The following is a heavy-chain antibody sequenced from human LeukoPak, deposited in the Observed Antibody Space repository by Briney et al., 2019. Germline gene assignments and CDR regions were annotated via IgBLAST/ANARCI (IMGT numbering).Heavy chain of an antibody. D-gene: IGHD2/OR15-2a*01. Sequence: GRSLRLSCAASGFTFSSYAMHWVRQAPGKGLEWVANIKQDGSEKYYVDSVKGRFTISRDNAKNSLYLQMNSLRAEDTAVYYCARDFFPFDYWGQGTLVTVSS. CDR1: GFTFSSYA. CDR2: IKQDGSEK. CDR3: ARDFFPFDY. J-gene: IGHJ4*02. V-gene: IGHV3-7*03.